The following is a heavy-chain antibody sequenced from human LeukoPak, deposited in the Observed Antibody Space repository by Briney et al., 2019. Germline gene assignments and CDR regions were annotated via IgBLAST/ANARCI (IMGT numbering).Heavy chain of an antibody. Sequence: GGSLRLSCAASGLTFSTYGMAWVRQAPGKGLEWVANIKEDGSDKYYVDSVKGRFTISRDNAKNSVYLQMNSLRAEDTAVYYCARGSGWTDYWGQGTLVTVSS. J-gene: IGHJ4*02. CDR3: ARGSGWTDY. CDR1: GLTFSTYG. D-gene: IGHD6-19*01. CDR2: IKEDGSDK. V-gene: IGHV3-7*01.